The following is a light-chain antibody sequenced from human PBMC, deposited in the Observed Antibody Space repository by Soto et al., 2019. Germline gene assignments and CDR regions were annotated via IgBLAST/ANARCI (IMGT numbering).Light chain of an antibody. CDR3: SSYAGSNNVV. J-gene: IGLJ2*01. CDR1: SSDVGGYNY. Sequence: QSALTQPQSASGSPGQSVTISCTGTSSDVGGYNYVSWYQQHPGKAPKLMIYEVSKRPSGVPDRFSGSKSGNTASLTVSGLQAEDEADYYCSSYAGSNNVVCGGGTKLTVL. V-gene: IGLV2-8*01. CDR2: EVS.